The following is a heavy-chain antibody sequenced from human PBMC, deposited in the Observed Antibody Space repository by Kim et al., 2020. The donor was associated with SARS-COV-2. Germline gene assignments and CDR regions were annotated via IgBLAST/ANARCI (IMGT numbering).Heavy chain of an antibody. V-gene: IGHV3-30*04. CDR2: ISYDGSNK. CDR1: GFTFSSYA. CDR3: ARDNYGMDV. J-gene: IGHJ6*02. Sequence: GGSLRLSCAASGFTFSSYAMHWVRQAPGKGLEWVAVISYDGSNKYYADSVKGRFTISRDNSKNTLYLQMNSLRAEDTAVYYCARDNYGMDVWGQGTTVTVSS.